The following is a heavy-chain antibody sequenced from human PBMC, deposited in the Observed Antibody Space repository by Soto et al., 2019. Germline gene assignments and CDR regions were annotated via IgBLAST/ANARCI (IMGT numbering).Heavy chain of an antibody. CDR3: ARLGFNYDFLSGYYNVHHYYGIDV. CDR2: INPHDSDV. CDR1: GYTFTSYW. D-gene: IGHD3-3*01. Sequence: GESLKISCKASGYTFTSYWLGWVRQMPGKGPEWMGIINPHDSDVRYSPSFQGQVTISADKAISTVYLRWNSLKASDTATYYCARLGFNYDFLSGYYNVHHYYGIDVWGQGTTVTVSS. J-gene: IGHJ6*02. V-gene: IGHV5-51*01.